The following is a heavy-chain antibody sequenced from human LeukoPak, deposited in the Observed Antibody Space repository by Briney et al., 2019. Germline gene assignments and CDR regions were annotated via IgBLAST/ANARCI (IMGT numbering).Heavy chain of an antibody. D-gene: IGHD1-26*01. CDR3: ARGPVGATTPDY. J-gene: IGHJ4*02. V-gene: IGHV1-69*04. Sequence: ASVEVSCKASGGTFSSYAISWVRQAPGQGLEWMGRIIPILGIANYAQKFQGRVTITADKSTSTAYMELSSLRSEDTAVYYCARGPVGATTPDYWGQGTLVTVSS. CDR2: IIPILGIA. CDR1: GGTFSSYA.